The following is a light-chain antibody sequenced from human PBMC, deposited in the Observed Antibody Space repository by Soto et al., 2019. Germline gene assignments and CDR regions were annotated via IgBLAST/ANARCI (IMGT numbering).Light chain of an antibody. CDR1: SSDVGGYNY. CDR3: SSYTTSSTLLYV. J-gene: IGLJ1*01. Sequence: QAASVSGSPGQSITISCTGTSSDVGGYNYVSWYQQHPGKAPKLMIYAVSNRLSGVSTRFSGSKSGNTASLTISGLQAEDEADYHCSSYTTSSTLLYVFGTGTKLTVL. CDR2: AVS. V-gene: IGLV2-14*01.